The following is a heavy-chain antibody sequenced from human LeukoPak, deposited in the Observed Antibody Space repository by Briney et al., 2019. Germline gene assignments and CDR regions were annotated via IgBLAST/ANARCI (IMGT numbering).Heavy chain of an antibody. J-gene: IGHJ5*02. V-gene: IGHV4-61*02. CDR2: VSTSGST. D-gene: IGHD4-17*01. CDR3: ATLPGGVTTPNPS. Sequence: SETLSPTCTVSGGSISSGRYYWSWIRQTAGKGLEWIGRVSTSGSTNYNPSLKSRVTISLDTSKNQFSLKLTSVPAADTAVYYCATLPGGVTTPNPSWGQGTLVTVSS. CDR1: GGSISSGRYY.